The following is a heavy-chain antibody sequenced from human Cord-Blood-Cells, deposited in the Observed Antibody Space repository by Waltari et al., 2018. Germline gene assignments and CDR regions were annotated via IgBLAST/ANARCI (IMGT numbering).Heavy chain of an antibody. V-gene: IGHV3-48*02. CDR1: GFTCSSYS. J-gene: IGHJ4*02. CDR2: ISSSSSTI. Sequence: EAQLVEAGGGLVQPGGALRRAGAASGFTCSSYSMNWVRQAPGKGLEWVSYISSSSSTIYYADSVKGRFTISRDNAKNSLYLQMNSLRDEDTAVYYCAREAAADYWGQGTLVTVSS. D-gene: IGHD6-13*01. CDR3: AREAAADY.